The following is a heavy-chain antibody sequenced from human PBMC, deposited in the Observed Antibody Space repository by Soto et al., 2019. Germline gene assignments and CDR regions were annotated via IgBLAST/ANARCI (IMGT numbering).Heavy chain of an antibody. CDR2: IILIFGTS. V-gene: IGHV1-69*13. CDR1: GGTFSTYG. Sequence: SVKVSCKASGGTFSTYGIFWVRQAPGQGLEWMGGIILIFGTSKYAQRFQDRLTITADESTGTAYMELSSLTSEDTAVYYCARENSDDDGGMDVWGQGTTVTVSS. CDR3: ARENSDDDGGMDV. J-gene: IGHJ6*02. D-gene: IGHD5-12*01.